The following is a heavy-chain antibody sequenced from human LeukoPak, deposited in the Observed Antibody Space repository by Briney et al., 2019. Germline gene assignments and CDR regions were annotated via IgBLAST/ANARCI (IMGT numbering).Heavy chain of an antibody. D-gene: IGHD2-15*01. Sequence: KISCKGSGYSFTNYWIGWVRQAPGQGLEWMGRIIPILGIANYAQKFLGRVTITADKSTSTAYMELSSLRSEDTAVYYCARTTSKRGYCSGGSCYGAFDYWGQGTLVTVSS. CDR1: GYSFTNYW. J-gene: IGHJ4*02. CDR2: IIPILGIA. V-gene: IGHV1-69*02. CDR3: ARTTSKRGYCSGGSCYGAFDY.